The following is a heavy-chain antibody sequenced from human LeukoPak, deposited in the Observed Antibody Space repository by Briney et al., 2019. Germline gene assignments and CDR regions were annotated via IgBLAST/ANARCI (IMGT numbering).Heavy chain of an antibody. V-gene: IGHV4-39*01. CDR1: GGSFSSGTFY. Sequence: PSETLSLTCTFSGGSFSSGTFYWAWIRQPPGKGLEWIVSIHFSGGTYYNPSLKSRVTISVDTSKNQFSLKVTSVTAADTAVYYCERPGGRLARSPFDYWGQGTLVTVSS. CDR3: ERPGGRLARSPFDY. D-gene: IGHD6-19*01. J-gene: IGHJ4*02. CDR2: IHFSGGT.